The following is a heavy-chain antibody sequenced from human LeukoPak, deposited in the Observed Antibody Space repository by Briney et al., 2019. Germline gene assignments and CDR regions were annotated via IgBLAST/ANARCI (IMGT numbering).Heavy chain of an antibody. CDR2: IDPNSGGT. CDR3: ARDRDFGDYLGDY. CDR1: GYSFTDYY. D-gene: IGHD4-17*01. V-gene: IGHV1-2*06. Sequence: ASVKVSCKASGYSFTDYYVHWVRQAPGQGLERMGRIDPNSGGTIYAQNFQGRVTMTRDTSITTAYMDLSSLRSDDTAVYYCARDRDFGDYLGDYWGQGTLVTVSS. J-gene: IGHJ4*02.